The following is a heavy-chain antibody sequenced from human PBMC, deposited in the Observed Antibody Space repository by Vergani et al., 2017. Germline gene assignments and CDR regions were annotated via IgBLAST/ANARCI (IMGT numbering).Heavy chain of an antibody. CDR2: IYHTGTT. D-gene: IGHD2/OR15-2a*01. CDR1: GDSIRSGVYY. Sequence: QVQLQESGPGLVKPSQTLSLTCTVSGDSIRSGVYYWGWIRQHPGQGLEWIGYIYHTGTTYYNPSLRGRINISVDTSKNQLSLKLTSVTAADTAVYFCARAGLPFYACYMDVWGKGITVTVSS. CDR3: ARAGLPFYACYMDV. J-gene: IGHJ6*03. V-gene: IGHV4-31*03.